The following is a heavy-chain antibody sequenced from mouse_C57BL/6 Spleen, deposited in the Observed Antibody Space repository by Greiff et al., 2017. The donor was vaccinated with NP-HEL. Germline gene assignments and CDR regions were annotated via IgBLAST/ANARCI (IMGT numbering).Heavy chain of an antibody. J-gene: IGHJ3*01. CDR1: GYAFSSYW. V-gene: IGHV1-80*01. D-gene: IGHD1-1*01. CDR2: IYRGDGDT. CDR3: ARCPYGSSSCAY. Sequence: QVQLQQSGAELVTPGASVTISCTASGYAFSSYWMNWVKQRPGKGLEWIGQIYRGDGDTNYNGKFKGKATLTADKSSSTAYMQLSSLTSEDSAVYFCARCPYGSSSCAYWGKGTLVTVSA.